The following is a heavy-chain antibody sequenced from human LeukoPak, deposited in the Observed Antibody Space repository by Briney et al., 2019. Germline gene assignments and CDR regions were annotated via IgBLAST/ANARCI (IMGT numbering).Heavy chain of an antibody. Sequence: SVKVSCKASGGTFSSYAISWVRQAPGQELEWMGGIIPIFGTANYAQKFQGRVTITADESTSTAYMELSSLRSEDTAVYYCASRADIASGWYKGGDQFDYWGQGTLVTVSS. V-gene: IGHV1-69*13. CDR3: ASRADIASGWYKGGDQFDY. CDR2: IIPIFGTA. D-gene: IGHD6-19*01. CDR1: GGTFSSYA. J-gene: IGHJ4*02.